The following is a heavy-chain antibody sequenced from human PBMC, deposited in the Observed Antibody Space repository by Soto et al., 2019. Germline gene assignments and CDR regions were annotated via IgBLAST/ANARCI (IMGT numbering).Heavy chain of an antibody. Sequence: QVQLQESGPGLVKPSETLSLTCTVSGGSISSYYWSWIRQPPGKGLEWIGYIYYSGSTNYNPSLKSLVTVSVDASKNPSAPNLSPVTAADTAVYYCASSAPSGYYFDYWGQGTLVTVSS. J-gene: IGHJ4*02. CDR3: ASSAPSGYYFDY. CDR1: GGSISSYY. CDR2: IYYSGST. V-gene: IGHV4-59*01. D-gene: IGHD6-19*01.